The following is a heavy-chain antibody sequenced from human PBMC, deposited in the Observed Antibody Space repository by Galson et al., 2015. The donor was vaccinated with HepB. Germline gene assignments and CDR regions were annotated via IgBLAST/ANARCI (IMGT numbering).Heavy chain of an antibody. V-gene: IGHV3-30*18. CDR1: GFTFSSYG. D-gene: IGHD3-22*01. CDR2: VSYDGSEK. Sequence: SLRLSCAASGFTFSSYGMHWVRQAPVEGLEWVAVVSYDGSEKYFADSVKGRFTISRDNSKNTLLLQMNSLRAEDTAVYYCAKPQTYYYDSSGWEVYYFDNWGQGTLVTVSS. J-gene: IGHJ4*02. CDR3: AKPQTYYYDSSGWEVYYFDN.